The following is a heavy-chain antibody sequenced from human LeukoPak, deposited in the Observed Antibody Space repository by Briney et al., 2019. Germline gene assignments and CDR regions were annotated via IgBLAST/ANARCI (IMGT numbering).Heavy chain of an antibody. V-gene: IGHV3-23*01. CDR1: GFTFSTYV. D-gene: IGHD5-18*01. CDR2: ISGSGGST. Sequence: PGGSLRLSCAASGFTFSTYVMSWVRQAPGKGLEWVSVISGSGGSTNYADSVKGRFTISRDNSKNTLYLQMSSLRAEDTAVYYCAKVLYGGYSYDYWGQGTLVTVSS. CDR3: AKVLYGGYSYDY. J-gene: IGHJ4*02.